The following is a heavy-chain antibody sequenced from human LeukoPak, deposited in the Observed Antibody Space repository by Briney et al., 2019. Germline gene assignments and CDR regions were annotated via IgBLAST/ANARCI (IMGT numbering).Heavy chain of an antibody. CDR3: AREPGADRGNTVTIDDAFDI. CDR1: GGTFSSYA. D-gene: IGHD4-17*01. CDR2: IIPIFGTT. Sequence: GASVRVSCKASGGTFSSYAINWVRQAPGQGLEWMGGIIPIFGTTNYAQKFQGRVTITADESTSTAYMELSSLRSEDTAVYYCAREPGADRGNTVTIDDAFDIWGQGTMVTVSS. J-gene: IGHJ3*02. V-gene: IGHV1-69*13.